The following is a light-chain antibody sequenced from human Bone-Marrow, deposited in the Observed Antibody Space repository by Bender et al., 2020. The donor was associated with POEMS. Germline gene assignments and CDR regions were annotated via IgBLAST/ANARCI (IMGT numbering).Light chain of an antibody. CDR2: EVT. Sequence: QSVLTQPASVSGSPGQSITISCTGTSTDVGNYNLVSWYQQRPGRAPTLIIYEVTQRPSGVSDRFSGSRSGNTATLTISGLQTEDEADYFCSSYAGSTIYWVFGGGTKLTVL. CDR3: SSYAGSTIYWV. J-gene: IGLJ3*02. CDR1: STDVGNYNL. V-gene: IGLV2-23*02.